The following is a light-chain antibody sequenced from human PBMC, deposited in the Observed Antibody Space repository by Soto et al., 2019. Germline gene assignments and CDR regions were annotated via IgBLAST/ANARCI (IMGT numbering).Light chain of an antibody. CDR3: QSHDSSLSGSI. Sequence: QSVLTQTPSVSGAPGQRVTISCTGSSYNIGAGYDVNWYQQLPGTAPKLLIYGNINRPSGVPDRFSGSKSGTSASLAISGLQAEDEADYYCQSHDSSLSGSIFGGGTKVTVL. CDR1: SYNIGAGYD. V-gene: IGLV1-40*01. CDR2: GNI. J-gene: IGLJ2*01.